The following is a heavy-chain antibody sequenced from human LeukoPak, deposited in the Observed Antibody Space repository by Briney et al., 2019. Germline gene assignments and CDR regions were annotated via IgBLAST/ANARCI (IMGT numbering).Heavy chain of an antibody. V-gene: IGHV4-4*07. CDR3: ARDSGTTGEVKFDP. J-gene: IGHJ5*02. Sequence: SETLSLTCTVSGASISSYYWSWIRQPAGKALEWIGRNYVTGSTTYNPSLESRVTMSLDTSKNHFSLKLRSVTAADTAVYYCARDSGTTGEVKFDPWGQGTLVTVSS. CDR1: GASISSYY. D-gene: IGHD1-7*01. CDR2: NYVTGST.